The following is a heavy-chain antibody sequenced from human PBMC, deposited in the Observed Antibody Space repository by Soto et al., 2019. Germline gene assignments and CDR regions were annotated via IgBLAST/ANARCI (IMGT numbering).Heavy chain of an antibody. CDR1: GYTFSSYG. CDR2: ISPYRGDT. CDR3: ARCTRLPAMGINVGDGKCSSNF. D-gene: IGHD2-15*01. V-gene: IGHV1-18*01. J-gene: IGHJ4*02. Sequence: QVQLVQSGAEVKNPGASVKVSCKASGYTFSSYGISWVRQAPGQGLEWMGWISPYRGDTKNAQNFQGRVTMTTDTSTSTAYMEVSSLRSDDTAVYYCARCTRLPAMGINVGDGKCSSNFWGQGTLVTVSS.